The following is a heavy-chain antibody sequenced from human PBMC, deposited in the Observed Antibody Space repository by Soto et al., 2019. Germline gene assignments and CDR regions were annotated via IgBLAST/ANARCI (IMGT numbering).Heavy chain of an antibody. CDR3: AKDPRRSSGH. V-gene: IGHV3-23*01. D-gene: IGHD3-22*01. CDR1: GFTFSSYA. Sequence: EVQLLESGGGLVQPGGSLRLSCAASGFTFSSYAMSWVRQAPGKGLGWVSAIRGSGGSTYYADSVKARFTISRGNSKNTLYLEMNSLRAEDTAVYYCAKDPRRSSGHWGQGTLVTVSS. J-gene: IGHJ4*02. CDR2: IRGSGGST.